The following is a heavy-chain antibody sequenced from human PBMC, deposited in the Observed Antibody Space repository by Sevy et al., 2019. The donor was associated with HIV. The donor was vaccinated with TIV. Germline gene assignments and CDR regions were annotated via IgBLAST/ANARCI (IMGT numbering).Heavy chain of an antibody. CDR3: ARVHGDYTYLDY. D-gene: IGHD4-17*01. CDR2: IYTSGSP. J-gene: IGHJ4*02. CDR1: GGSISSHY. V-gene: IGHV4-4*07. Sequence: SETLSLTCTVSGGSISSHYWSWIRQPAGKGLEWIGRIYTSGSPNYNPSLKSRVTMSVDTSRKQFSLKLSSVTAADTAVYYCARVHGDYTYLDYWGQGTLVTGSS.